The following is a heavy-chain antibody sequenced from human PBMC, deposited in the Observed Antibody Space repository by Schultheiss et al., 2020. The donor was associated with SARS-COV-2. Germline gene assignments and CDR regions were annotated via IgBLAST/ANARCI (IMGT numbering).Heavy chain of an antibody. D-gene: IGHD2-2*01. CDR2: IWYDGSNK. CDR3: ARGSVVPRYYYYYMDV. V-gene: IGHV3-33*08. CDR1: GFTFSSYG. Sequence: GGSLRLSCAASGFTFSSYGMHWVRQAPGKGLEWVAVIWYDGSNKYYADSVKGRFTISRDNSKNTLYLQMNSLRAEDTAVYYCARGSVVPRYYYYYMDVWGKGTTVTVSS. J-gene: IGHJ6*03.